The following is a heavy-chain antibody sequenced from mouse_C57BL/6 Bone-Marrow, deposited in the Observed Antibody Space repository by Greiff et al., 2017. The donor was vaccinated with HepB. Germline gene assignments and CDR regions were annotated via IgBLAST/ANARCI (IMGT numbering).Heavy chain of an antibody. CDR2: INPNNGGT. V-gene: IGHV1-18*01. CDR3: ARRAYYSNFPWFAY. CDR1: GYTFTDYN. Sequence: VQLQQSGPELVKPGASVKIPCKASGYTFTDYNMDWVKQSHGKSLEWIGDINPNNGGTIYNQKFKGKATLTVDKSSSTAYMELRSLTSEDTAVYYCARRAYYSNFPWFAYWGQGTLVTVSA. J-gene: IGHJ3*01. D-gene: IGHD2-5*01.